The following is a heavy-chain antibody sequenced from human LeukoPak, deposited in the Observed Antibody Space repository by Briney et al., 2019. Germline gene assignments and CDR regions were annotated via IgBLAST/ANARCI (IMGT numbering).Heavy chain of an antibody. CDR2: VYDTGST. J-gene: IGHJ3*02. D-gene: IGHD2-15*01. CDR1: GASIRSYY. CDR3: ARSLNAAPKLWAFDI. V-gene: IGHV4-4*08. Sequence: ETPSLTCIVSGASIRSYYWSWIRQPPGKGLEWFGYVYDTGSTSYNPSLKSRVTISIDTSKTQFSLKLSSVTAADTAVYYCARSLNAAPKLWAFDIWGQGAMVTLSS.